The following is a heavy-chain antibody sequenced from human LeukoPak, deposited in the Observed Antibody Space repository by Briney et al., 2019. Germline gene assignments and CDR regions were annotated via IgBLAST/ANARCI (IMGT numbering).Heavy chain of an antibody. V-gene: IGHV4-34*01. CDR3: ARGRRGLYYYGSGSVLDY. CDR2: INHSGST. D-gene: IGHD3-10*01. CDR1: GGSFSGYY. Sequence: PSETLSLTCAVYGGSFSGYYWSWIRQPPGKGLEWIGEINHSGSTNYNPSLKSRVTISVDTSKNQFSLKLSSVTAADTAVYYCARGRRGLYYYGSGSVLDYWGQGTLVTVSS. J-gene: IGHJ4*02.